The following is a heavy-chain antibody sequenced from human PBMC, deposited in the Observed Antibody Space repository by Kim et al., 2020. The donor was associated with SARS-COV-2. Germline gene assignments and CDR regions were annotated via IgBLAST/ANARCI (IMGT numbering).Heavy chain of an antibody. V-gene: IGHV4-39*01. Sequence: SETLSLTCTVSGGSISSSSYYWGWIRQPPGKGLEWIGSIYYSGSTYYNPSLKSRVTISVDTSKNQFSLKLSSVTAADTAVYYCARLGITFDHAFDIWGQGTMVTVSS. CDR2: IYYSGST. J-gene: IGHJ3*02. CDR1: GGSISSSSYY. D-gene: IGHD3-16*01. CDR3: ARLGITFDHAFDI.